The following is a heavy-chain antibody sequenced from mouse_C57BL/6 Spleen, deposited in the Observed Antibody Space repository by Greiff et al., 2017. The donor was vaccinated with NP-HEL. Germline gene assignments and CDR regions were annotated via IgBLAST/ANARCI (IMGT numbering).Heavy chain of an antibody. CDR2: INPNNGGT. CDR3: ARGENDYDGGFAY. Sequence: VQLQQSGPELVKPGASVKIPCKASGYTFTDYNMDWVKQSHGKSLEWIGDINPNNGGTIYNQKFKAKATLTVDKSSSTAYMELRSLTSEDTAVYYCARGENDYDGGFAYWGQGTLVTVSA. D-gene: IGHD2-4*01. V-gene: IGHV1-18*01. J-gene: IGHJ3*01. CDR1: GYTFTDYN.